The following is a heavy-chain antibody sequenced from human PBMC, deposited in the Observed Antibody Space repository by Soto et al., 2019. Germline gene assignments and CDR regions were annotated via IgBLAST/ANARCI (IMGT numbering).Heavy chain of an antibody. CDR2: SGGSGDTT. Sequence: GGSLRLSCEASGITFSSYGLGWVRQGPGKGLEWVSTSGGSGDTTFYADSVRGRFTISSDTSKNTLFLQMDSLRDDDTAVYYCAGGRGVKLRSLIPHIHYYYYYTMDVWGQGTTVTVSS. D-gene: IGHD4-17*01. CDR1: GITFSSYG. J-gene: IGHJ6*02. CDR3: AGGRGVKLRSLIPHIHYYYYYTMDV. V-gene: IGHV3-23*01.